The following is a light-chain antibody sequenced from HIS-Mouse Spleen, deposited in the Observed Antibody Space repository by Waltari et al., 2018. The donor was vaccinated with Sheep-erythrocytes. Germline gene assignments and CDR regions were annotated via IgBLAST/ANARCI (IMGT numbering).Light chain of an antibody. V-gene: IGKV4-1*01. CDR3: QQYYSTLT. CDR2: WAS. J-gene: IGKJ4*01. CDR1: QSVLYSSNNKNY. Sequence: DIVMTQSPDSLAVSLGEWATIKCKSSQSVLYSSNNKNYLAWYQQKPGQPPKLLIYWASTRESGVPDRFSGSGSGTDFTLTISSLQAEDVAVYYCQQYYSTLTFGGGTKVEIK.